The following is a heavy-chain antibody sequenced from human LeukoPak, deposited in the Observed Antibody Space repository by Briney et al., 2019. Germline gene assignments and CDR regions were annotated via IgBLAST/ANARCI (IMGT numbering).Heavy chain of an antibody. Sequence: PSETLSLTCAVYGGSFSGYYWSWIRQPPGKGLEWIGEINHSGSTNYNPSLKSRVTISVDTSKNQFSLKLSSVTAADTAVYYCASRALSYFESTRNWFDPWGQGTLVTVSS. J-gene: IGHJ5*02. CDR3: ASRALSYFESTRNWFDP. V-gene: IGHV4-34*01. CDR1: GGSFSGYY. D-gene: IGHD3-10*01. CDR2: INHSGST.